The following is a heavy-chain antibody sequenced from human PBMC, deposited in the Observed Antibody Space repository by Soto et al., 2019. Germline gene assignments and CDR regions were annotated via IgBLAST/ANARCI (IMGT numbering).Heavy chain of an antibody. CDR3: ARRLYYDSSGFEGGGMDV. D-gene: IGHD3-22*01. CDR1: GGSISSSSYY. Sequence: PSETLSLTCTVSGGSISSSSYYWGWIRQPPGKGLEWIGSIYNSGSTYYNPSLKSRVTISVDTSKNQFSLKLSSVTAADTAVYYCARRLYYDSSGFEGGGMDVWGQGTTVTVSS. CDR2: IYNSGST. J-gene: IGHJ6*02. V-gene: IGHV4-39*01.